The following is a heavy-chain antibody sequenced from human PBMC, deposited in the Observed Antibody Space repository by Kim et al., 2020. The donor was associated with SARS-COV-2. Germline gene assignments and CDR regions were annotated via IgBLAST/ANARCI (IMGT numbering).Heavy chain of an antibody. CDR3: ARENSRGLSHLSYMDV. Sequence: SETLSLTCTVSGGSFSSDYWTWSWIRQSPGKGLEWIGNIFLSGSTNYNPSLKSRVTISVDTSKSQLSLKLSSVTAADTAVYYCARENSRGLSHLSYMDVWGKGTTVTVSS. CDR1: GGSFSSDY. V-gene: IGHV4-59*08. J-gene: IGHJ6*03. CDR2: IFLSGST.